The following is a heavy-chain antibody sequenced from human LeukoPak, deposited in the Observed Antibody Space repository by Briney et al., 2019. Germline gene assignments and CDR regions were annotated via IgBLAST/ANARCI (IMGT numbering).Heavy chain of an antibody. V-gene: IGHV1-2*02. Sequence: GASVKLSCKASGYTFTGYYMHWVRQAPGQGLEWMGWINPNSGGTNYAQKFQGRVTMTSDTPISTAYIELSRLRSDDTGGYYCARARTTNVVVVAAALFYWGQGTLVTVSS. CDR2: INPNSGGT. D-gene: IGHD2-15*01. J-gene: IGHJ4*02. CDR3: ARARTTNVVVVAAALFY. CDR1: GYTFTGYY.